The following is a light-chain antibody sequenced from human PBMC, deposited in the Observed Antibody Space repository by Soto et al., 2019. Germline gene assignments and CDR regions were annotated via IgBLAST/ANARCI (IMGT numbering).Light chain of an antibody. J-gene: IGKJ1*01. CDR1: QSVSSN. V-gene: IGKV3-15*01. CDR2: GAS. CDR3: QQYNKWPRT. Sequence: ELVMTQSPATLSVSPGERATLSCRASQSVSSNLAWYQQKPGQAPRLLIYGASTRATGIPARFSGSGSGTEFTLTISSLQSEDFAVYYCQQYNKWPRTVGQGTKVDIK.